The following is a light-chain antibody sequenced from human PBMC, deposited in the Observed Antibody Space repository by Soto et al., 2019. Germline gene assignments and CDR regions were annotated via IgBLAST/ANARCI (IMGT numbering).Light chain of an antibody. CDR2: GAS. CDR3: QQYNNWPPYT. J-gene: IGKJ2*01. V-gene: IGKV3-15*01. CDR1: QSVSSN. Sequence: EIVMTQSPATLSVSPGERATLSCRASQSVSSNLAWYQQKPGQAPRLLIYGASTRATGIPARFSGSGSGTEFTLTISSLQSEDCAVYYCQQYNNWPPYTFGRGTKLESK.